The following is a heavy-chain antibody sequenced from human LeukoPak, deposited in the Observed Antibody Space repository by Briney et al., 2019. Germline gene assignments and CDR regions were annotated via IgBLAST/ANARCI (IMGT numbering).Heavy chain of an antibody. Sequence: SGTLSLTCVVYGGSFSGYSWSWIRQPPGKGLEWIGEINQRRNTNYNPSLKSRVTISIDTSKNQFSLKLSSVTAADTAVYYCARHGWHAWYFDLWGRGTLVTVSS. CDR3: ARHGWHAWYFDL. CDR1: GGSFSGYS. D-gene: IGHD6-19*01. V-gene: IGHV4-34*01. CDR2: INQRRNT. J-gene: IGHJ2*01.